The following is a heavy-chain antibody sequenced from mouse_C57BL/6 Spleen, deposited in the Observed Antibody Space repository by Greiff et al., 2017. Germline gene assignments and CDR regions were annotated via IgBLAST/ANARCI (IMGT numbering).Heavy chain of an antibody. J-gene: IGHJ2*01. V-gene: IGHV1-69*01. CDR1: GYTFTSYW. CDR3: ARSRVLRYPFDY. D-gene: IGHD1-1*01. Sequence: VQLQQPGAELVMPGASVKLSCKASGYTFTSYWMHWVKQRPGQGLEWIGEIDPSDSYTNYNQKFKGKSTLTVDKSSSTAYMQLSSLTSEDSAVYYCARSRVLRYPFDYWGQGTTLTVSS. CDR2: IDPSDSYT.